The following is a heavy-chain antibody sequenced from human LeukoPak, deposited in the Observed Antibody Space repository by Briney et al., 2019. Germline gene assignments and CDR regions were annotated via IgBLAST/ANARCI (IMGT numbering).Heavy chain of an antibody. J-gene: IGHJ6*04. Sequence: GGSLRLSCAASGFTFSSYWMHWVRQAPGKGLEWVSVIYSGGSTYYADSVKGRFTISRDNAKNSLYLQMNSLRAEDTAVYYCAELGITMIGGVWGKGTTVTISS. D-gene: IGHD3-10*02. CDR1: GFTFSSYW. V-gene: IGHV3-66*01. CDR2: IYSGGST. CDR3: AELGITMIGGV.